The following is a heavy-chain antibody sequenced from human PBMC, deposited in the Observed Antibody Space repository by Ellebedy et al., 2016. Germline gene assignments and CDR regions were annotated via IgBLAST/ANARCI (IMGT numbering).Heavy chain of an antibody. Sequence: SVKVSCXASGGTFSSYAISWVRQAPGQGLEWMGGIIPIFGTANYAQKFQGRVTITADESTSTAYMELSSLRSEDTAIYYCVRSSNGVDPNYFDVTGYAFDIWGQGTMVTVSS. CDR2: IIPIFGTA. V-gene: IGHV1-69*13. CDR3: VRSSNGVDPNYFDVTGYAFDI. D-gene: IGHD2/OR15-2a*01. CDR1: GGTFSSYA. J-gene: IGHJ3*02.